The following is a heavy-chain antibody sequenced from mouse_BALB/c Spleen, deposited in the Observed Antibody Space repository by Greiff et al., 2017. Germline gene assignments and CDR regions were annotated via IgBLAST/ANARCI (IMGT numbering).Heavy chain of an antibody. CDR2: ISYSGST. V-gene: IGHV3-8*02. CDR1: GDSITSGY. J-gene: IGHJ4*01. Sequence: EVKLVESGPSLVKPSQTLSLTCSVTGDSITSGYWNWIRKFPGNKLEYMGYISYSGSTYYNPSLKSRISITRDTSKNQYYLQLNSVTTEDTATYYCARISAGSSYYAMDYWGQGTSVTVSS. D-gene: IGHD1-1*01. CDR3: ARISAGSSYYAMDY.